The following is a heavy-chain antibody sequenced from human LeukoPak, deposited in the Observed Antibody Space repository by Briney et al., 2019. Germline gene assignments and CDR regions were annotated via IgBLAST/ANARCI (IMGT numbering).Heavy chain of an antibody. V-gene: IGHV3-30-3*01. Sequence: PGRSLRLSCAASGFTFSSYAMHWVRQAPGKGLEWVAVISYDGSNKYYADSVKGRFTISRDNSKNTLYLQMNSLRAEDTAVYYCARGRFGIMVRGGNLDYWGQGTLVTVSS. CDR3: ARGRFGIMVRGGNLDY. J-gene: IGHJ4*02. CDR1: GFTFSSYA. D-gene: IGHD3-10*01. CDR2: ISYDGSNK.